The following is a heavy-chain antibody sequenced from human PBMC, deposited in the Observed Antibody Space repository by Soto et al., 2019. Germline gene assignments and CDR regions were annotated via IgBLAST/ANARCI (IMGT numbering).Heavy chain of an antibody. Sequence: GGSLRLSCAASGFTFSDDYMSWIRQAPGKGLEWVSYISSSSSYTNYADSVKGRFTISRDNAKNSLYLQMNSLRAEDTAVYYCARGDPPLWFGEGGQGTTVTVSS. CDR3: ARGDPPLWFGE. V-gene: IGHV3-11*05. CDR1: GFTFSDDY. J-gene: IGHJ6*02. CDR2: ISSSSSYT. D-gene: IGHD3-10*01.